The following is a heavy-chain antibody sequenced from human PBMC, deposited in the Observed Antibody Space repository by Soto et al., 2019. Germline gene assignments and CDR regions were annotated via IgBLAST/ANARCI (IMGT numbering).Heavy chain of an antibody. CDR2: ISGGGSST. CDR1: GFTFNNYA. CDR3: AKVPGYDYVWGTYYYFDY. V-gene: IGHV3-23*01. J-gene: IGHJ4*02. Sequence: GSLRLSCAASGFTFNNYAMSWVRQAPGKGLEWVSSISGGGSSTYYADSVKGRFTISRDNSKNTLYLQMNSLRAEDTAVYYCAKVPGYDYVWGTYYYFDYWGLGALVTVSS. D-gene: IGHD3-16*01.